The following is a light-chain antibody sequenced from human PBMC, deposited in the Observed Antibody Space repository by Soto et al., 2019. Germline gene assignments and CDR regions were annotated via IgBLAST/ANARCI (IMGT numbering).Light chain of an antibody. J-gene: IGKJ2*01. CDR2: GAS. Sequence: EILMTQSPATLSVSPGERATLSCRASQSVSSNLAWYQQKPGQAPRLLIYGASTRATGIPARFSGSGSGTEFTLTISSLQSEDFAVYYCQQYNNWPPYTGGQGTKMEIK. V-gene: IGKV3-15*01. CDR3: QQYNNWPPYT. CDR1: QSVSSN.